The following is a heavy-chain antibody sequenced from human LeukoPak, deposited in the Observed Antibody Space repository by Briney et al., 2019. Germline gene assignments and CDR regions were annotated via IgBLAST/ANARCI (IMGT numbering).Heavy chain of an antibody. D-gene: IGHD2-21*02. J-gene: IGHJ4*02. CDR3: ARDLSDAVFDY. CDR2: IKQDGSEK. Sequence: GGSLRLSCAASGFTFSSYSMNWVRQAPGKGLEWVANIKQDGSEKYYVDSVKGRFTISRDNAKNSLYLQMNSLRAEDTAAYYCARDLSDAVFDYWGQGTLVTVSS. V-gene: IGHV3-7*01. CDR1: GFTFSSYS.